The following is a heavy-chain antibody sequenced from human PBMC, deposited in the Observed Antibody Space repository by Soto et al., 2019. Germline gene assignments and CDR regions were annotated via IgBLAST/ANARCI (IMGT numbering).Heavy chain of an antibody. CDR3: ARHGSGLAVAAGYGMDV. CDR2: IYYRGST. D-gene: IGHD6-19*01. Sequence: SETLSLTCTVSGGSISSGDYYWTWIRQPPGKGLEWIGYIYYRGSTYYNPSLKSRVTISVDTSKNQFSLKLSSVTAADTAVYYCARHGSGLAVAAGYGMDVWGQGTTVTVSS. CDR1: GGSISSGDYY. J-gene: IGHJ6*02. V-gene: IGHV4-30-4*01.